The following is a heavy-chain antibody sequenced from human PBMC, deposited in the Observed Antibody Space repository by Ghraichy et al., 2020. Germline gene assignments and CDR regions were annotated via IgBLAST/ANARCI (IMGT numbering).Heavy chain of an antibody. CDR1: GLMFSPNT. D-gene: IGHD1-14*01. V-gene: IGHV3-21*01. CDR2: ISSSTRYI. J-gene: IGHJ4*02. Sequence: GGSLRLSCVASGLMFSPNTMNWVRQAPGKGLEWVSSISSSTRYIYYADSVKGRFTISRDNAQNSLYLQMNSLRAEDTAVYYCARVPESYFDYWGQGTLVTVSS. CDR3: ARVPESYFDY.